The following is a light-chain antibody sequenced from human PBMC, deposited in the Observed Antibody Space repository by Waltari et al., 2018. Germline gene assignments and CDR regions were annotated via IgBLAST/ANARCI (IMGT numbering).Light chain of an antibody. CDR2: EVT. CDR3: CSFASRIGV. J-gene: IGLJ2*01. CDR1: SSAGGLYNF. V-gene: IGLV2-23*02. Sequence: QSALTQPASVSGSPGQSITISCTGTSSAGGLYNFVPWYQQHPGKAPKLIISEVTKRPSGVSNRFSGSKSGNTASLTISGLQADDEADYYCCSFASRIGVFGGGTKVTVL.